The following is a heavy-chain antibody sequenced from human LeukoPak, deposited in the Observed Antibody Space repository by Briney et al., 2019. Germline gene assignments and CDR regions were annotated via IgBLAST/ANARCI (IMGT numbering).Heavy chain of an antibody. D-gene: IGHD3-10*01. V-gene: IGHV3-9*01. CDR1: GFTFYDYA. CDR2: ISWNSGSI. J-gene: IGHJ4*02. CDR3: AKGLYGSGIYPDY. Sequence: GGSLRLSCAASGFTFYDYAMHWVRHAPGKGLEWVSGISWNSGSIGYADSVKGRFTISRDNAKNSLYLQMNSLRAEDRALYYCAKGLYGSGIYPDYWGQGTLVTVSS.